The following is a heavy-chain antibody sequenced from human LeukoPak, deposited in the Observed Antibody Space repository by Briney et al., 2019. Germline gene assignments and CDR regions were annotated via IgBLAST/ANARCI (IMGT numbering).Heavy chain of an antibody. CDR2: VFYTGET. CDR3: ARRDAYSSSWFGAFDI. J-gene: IGHJ3*02. D-gene: IGHD6-13*01. V-gene: IGHV4-59*08. CDR1: PGSIGGYY. Sequence: SETLSLTCSVSPGSIGGYYWSWFRQPPGKGLEWIGYVFYTGETDYNPSLKSRVTISVDTSKNQFSLKLSSVTAADTAVYYCARRDAYSSSWFGAFDIWGQGTMVTVPS.